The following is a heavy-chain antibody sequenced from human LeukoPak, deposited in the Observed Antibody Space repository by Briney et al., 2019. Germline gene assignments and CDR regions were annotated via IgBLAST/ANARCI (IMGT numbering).Heavy chain of an antibody. CDR2: IYYSGST. CDR1: GGSISSHY. Sequence: SETLSLTCTVSGGSISSHYWSWLRQPPGKGLEWSGYIYYSGSTNYNPSLKSRVTISVDTSKNQFSLKLSSVTAADTAVYYCARAGEMATIPYYYYYMDVWGKGTTVTVSS. J-gene: IGHJ6*03. V-gene: IGHV4-59*11. D-gene: IGHD5-24*01. CDR3: ARAGEMATIPYYYYYMDV.